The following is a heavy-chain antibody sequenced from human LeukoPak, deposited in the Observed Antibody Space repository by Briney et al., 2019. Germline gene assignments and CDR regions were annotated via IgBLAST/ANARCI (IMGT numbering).Heavy chain of an antibody. D-gene: IGHD2-2*01. V-gene: IGHV3-23*01. CDR1: GFTFSSYA. Sequence: PGGSLRLSCAASGFTFSSYAMSWVRQAPGKGLEWVSAISGSGGSTYYADSVKGRFTISRDNAKNSLYLQMNSLRAEDTAVYYCAREYCSSTSCLCDYWGQGTLVTVSS. J-gene: IGHJ4*02. CDR2: ISGSGGST. CDR3: AREYCSSTSCLCDY.